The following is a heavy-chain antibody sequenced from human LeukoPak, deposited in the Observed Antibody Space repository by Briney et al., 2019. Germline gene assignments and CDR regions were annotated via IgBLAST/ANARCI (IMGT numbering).Heavy chain of an antibody. J-gene: IGHJ4*02. CDR1: GFTFSSYA. CDR2: ISDGGSST. CDR3: AKFPGRGIPYYFDY. D-gene: IGHD3-10*01. V-gene: IGHV3-23*01. Sequence: GGSLRLSCAASGFTFSSYAMHWVRQAPGKGLEWVSGISDGGSSTYYADSVKGRFTISRDNSKNMLYLQMSSLRAEDTAVYYCAKFPGRGIPYYFDYWGQGTLVTVSS.